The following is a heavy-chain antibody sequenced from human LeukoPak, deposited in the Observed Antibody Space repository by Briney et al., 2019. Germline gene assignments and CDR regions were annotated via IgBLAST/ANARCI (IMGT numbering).Heavy chain of an antibody. Sequence: GGSLRLSCAASGFTFSDYYMSWIRQAPGKGLEWVSYISSSGSTIYYADSVKGRLTISRDNAKNSLYLQMNSLRAEDTAVCYCAGRQGIAAAGTGFDYWGQGTLVTVSS. D-gene: IGHD6-13*01. CDR1: GFTFSDYY. CDR3: AGRQGIAAAGTGFDY. V-gene: IGHV3-11*01. J-gene: IGHJ4*02. CDR2: ISSSGSTI.